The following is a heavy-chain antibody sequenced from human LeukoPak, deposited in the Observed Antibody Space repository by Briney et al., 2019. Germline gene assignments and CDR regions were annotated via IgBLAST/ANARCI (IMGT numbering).Heavy chain of an antibody. CDR3: AKRGVVIRVFLVGYHKEAYYFDS. CDR1: GVTLSNYG. CDR2: ISDIGGRT. D-gene: IGHD3-10*01. J-gene: IGHJ4*02. Sequence: GGSLRLSCAVSGVTLSNYGMTWVRQAPGKGPEWVAGISDIGGRTNYADYVKGRFTISRDNPKNTLYLQMNSLRVEDTAVYFCAKRGVVIRVFLVGYHKEAYYFDSWGRGALVTVSS. V-gene: IGHV3-23*01.